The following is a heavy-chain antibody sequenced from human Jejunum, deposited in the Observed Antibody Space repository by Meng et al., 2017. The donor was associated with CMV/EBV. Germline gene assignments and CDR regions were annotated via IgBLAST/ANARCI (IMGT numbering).Heavy chain of an antibody. CDR1: GGSVNNYA. Sequence: QVQLMQSGAEVKEPGSSMKVSCKSAGGSVNNYACNWVRQAPGQGLEWMGGIIAIFKTPNYAQKFQGRLTITADESTGTSYMELTSLTSEDTAVYYCARGFLNGYQPFDYWGQGTLVTVSS. V-gene: IGHV1-69*12. CDR3: ARGFLNGYQPFDY. CDR2: IIAIFKTP. D-gene: IGHD5-24*01. J-gene: IGHJ4*02.